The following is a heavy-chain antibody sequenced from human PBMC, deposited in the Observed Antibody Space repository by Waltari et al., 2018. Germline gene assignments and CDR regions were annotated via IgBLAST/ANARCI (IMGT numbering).Heavy chain of an antibody. CDR3: ATYIGASVGTAAFDV. V-gene: IGHV4-39*01. J-gene: IGHJ3*01. Sequence: QLQLQESGPRLVRPSETLSLICRVPGVPITSNRPYWAWSRQSPGRGLDWIGTVFYSGTTYISPSLKSRVSVSRDTSKNQVSLILGSVTAADMAVYYCATYIGASVGTAAFDVWGQGTMVTVSS. D-gene: IGHD5-12*01. CDR1: GVPITSNRPY. CDR2: VFYSGTT.